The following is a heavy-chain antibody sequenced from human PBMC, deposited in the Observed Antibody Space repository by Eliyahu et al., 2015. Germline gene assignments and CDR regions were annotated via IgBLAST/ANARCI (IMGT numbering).Heavy chain of an antibody. CDR2: IIPIFGTA. V-gene: IGHV1-69*01. Sequence: QVQLVQSGAEVKKPGSSVKVSCKASGGTFXSYAXSWVRQAPGQGLEWMGGIIPIFGTANYAQKFQGRVTITADESTSTAYMELSSLRSEDTAVYYCASSYYYGSGSYDYYYGMDVWGQGTTVTVSS. J-gene: IGHJ6*02. D-gene: IGHD3-10*01. CDR3: ASSYYYGSGSYDYYYGMDV. CDR1: GGTFXSYA.